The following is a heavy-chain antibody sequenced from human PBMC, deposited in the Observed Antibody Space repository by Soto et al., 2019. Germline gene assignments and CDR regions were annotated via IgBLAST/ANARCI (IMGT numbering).Heavy chain of an antibody. V-gene: IGHV4-61*01. Sequence: SETLSLTCTVSGGSISSSSYYWSWIRQPPGKGLEWIGYIYYSGSTNYNPSLKSRVTISVDTSKNQFSLKLSSVTAADTAVYYCAREVRSSGWQDYFDYWGQGTLVTVSS. CDR2: IYYSGST. D-gene: IGHD6-19*01. J-gene: IGHJ4*02. CDR3: AREVRSSGWQDYFDY. CDR1: GGSISSSSYY.